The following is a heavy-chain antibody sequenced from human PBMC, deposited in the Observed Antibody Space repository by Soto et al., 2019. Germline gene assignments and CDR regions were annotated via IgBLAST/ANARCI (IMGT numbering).Heavy chain of an antibody. CDR3: ARGLVTGTTDGVFDY. Sequence: GASVKVSCKASGGTFSSYAISWVRQAPGQGLEWMGGIIPIFGTANYAQRFQGRVTITADKSTSTAYMELSSLRSEDTAVYYCARGLVTGTTDGVFDYWGQGTLVTVSS. CDR1: GGTFSSYA. J-gene: IGHJ4*02. D-gene: IGHD1-20*01. CDR2: IIPIFGTA. V-gene: IGHV1-69*06.